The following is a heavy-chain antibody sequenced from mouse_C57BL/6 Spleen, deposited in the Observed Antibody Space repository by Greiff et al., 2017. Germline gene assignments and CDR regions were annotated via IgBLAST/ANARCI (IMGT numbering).Heavy chain of an antibody. D-gene: IGHD1-1*01. Sequence: EVQVVESGGGLVQSGRSLRLSCATSGFTFSDFYMEWVRQAPGKGLEWIAASRNKANDYTTEYSASVKGRFIVSRDTSQSILYLQMNALRAEDTAIYYCARDAPGSTGFAYWGQGTLVTVSA. V-gene: IGHV7-1*01. CDR2: SRNKANDYTT. CDR1: GFTFSDFY. CDR3: ARDAPGSTGFAY. J-gene: IGHJ3*01.